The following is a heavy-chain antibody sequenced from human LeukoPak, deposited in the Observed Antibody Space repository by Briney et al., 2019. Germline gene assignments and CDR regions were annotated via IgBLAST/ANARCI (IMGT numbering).Heavy chain of an antibody. D-gene: IGHD2-8*02. CDR1: GFIVTTNY. J-gene: IGHJ4*02. Sequence: GGSLRLSCAASGFIVTTNYMTWVRQAPGKGLEWVSGIHGDGRTYYADSVKGRFTISRDSSKNTLYLQMNSLRAEDTAVYYCATTGGYWTGIFDRWGQGTLVTVSS. V-gene: IGHV3-53*01. CDR2: IHGDGRT. CDR3: ATTGGYWTGIFDR.